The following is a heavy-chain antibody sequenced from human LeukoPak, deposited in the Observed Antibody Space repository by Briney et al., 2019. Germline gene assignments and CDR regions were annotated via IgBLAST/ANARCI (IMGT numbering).Heavy chain of an antibody. D-gene: IGHD3-10*01. V-gene: IGHV3-7*01. CDR2: IKQDGSEK. Sequence: GGSLRLSCAASGFTFTTYWMGWVRQAPGKGLEWVANIKQDGSEKYYVDSVKGRFTISRDNAKNSLSLQMNSLRAEDTAVYYCARPLMYYYGSETYFWFDPWGQGTLVTVSS. J-gene: IGHJ5*02. CDR1: GFTFTTYW. CDR3: ARPLMYYYGSETYFWFDP.